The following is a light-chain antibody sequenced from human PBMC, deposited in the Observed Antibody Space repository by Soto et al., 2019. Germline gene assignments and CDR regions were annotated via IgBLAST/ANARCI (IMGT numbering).Light chain of an antibody. J-gene: IGKJ3*01. CDR1: QSVLYSSNNKDY. CDR2: WAS. CDR3: QQYYTTPIT. Sequence: DIVMTQSPDSLAVSLGERATIDCKSSQSVLYSSNNKDYLAWYQQKPGQPPKLLIYWASTRESGVPDRFSGSGSGTDITLTINSLQAEDVAVYYCQQYYTTPITFGPGTKVDIK. V-gene: IGKV4-1*01.